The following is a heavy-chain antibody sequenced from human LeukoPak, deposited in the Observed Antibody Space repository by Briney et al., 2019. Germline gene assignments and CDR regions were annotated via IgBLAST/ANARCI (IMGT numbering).Heavy chain of an antibody. Sequence: PGGSLRLSCAASRFTFSNAWMSWVRQAPGKGLEWVSTITGGGSTTYYADSVKGRFTISRDNSKNAVYLQVNSPRAEDTAVYYCAKLWAVRHFDYWGQGTLVTVSS. CDR3: AKLWAVRHFDY. J-gene: IGHJ4*02. D-gene: IGHD3/OR15-3a*01. V-gene: IGHV3-23*01. CDR1: RFTFSNAW. CDR2: ITGGGSTT.